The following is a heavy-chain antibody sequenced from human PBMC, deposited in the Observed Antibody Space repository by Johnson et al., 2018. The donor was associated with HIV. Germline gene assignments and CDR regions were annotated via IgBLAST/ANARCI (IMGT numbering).Heavy chain of an antibody. D-gene: IGHD6-13*01. CDR2: ISGSGGST. V-gene: IGHV3-23*04. J-gene: IGHJ3*02. CDR1: GFPFSSYA. CDR3: ARYSSSSRDTFDI. Sequence: VQLVESGGGLVQPGGSLRLSCAASGFPFSSYAMSWVRQAPGKGLEWVSAISGSGGSTYYADSVKGRFTISRDNSKNTLYLQMNSLRAEDTAVYYCARYSSSSRDTFDIWGQGTMVTVSS.